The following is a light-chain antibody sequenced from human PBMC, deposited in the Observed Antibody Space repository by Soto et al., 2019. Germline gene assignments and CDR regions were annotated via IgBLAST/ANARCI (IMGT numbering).Light chain of an antibody. CDR3: QQYKDSMWT. CDR1: QSISSW. CDR2: KAS. J-gene: IGKJ1*01. Sequence: DIQMTQSPSTLSASVGDRVTITCRASQSISSWLAWYQQKPGKAPKLLIYKASSLESGVPSRFSGSGSGTEFTLTISSLQPDDFATYYCQQYKDSMWTFGQGTKVESK. V-gene: IGKV1-5*03.